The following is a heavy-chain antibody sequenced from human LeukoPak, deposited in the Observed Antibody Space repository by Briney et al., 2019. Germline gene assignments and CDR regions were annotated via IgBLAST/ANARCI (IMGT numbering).Heavy chain of an antibody. CDR2: IYYSGST. J-gene: IGHJ5*02. D-gene: IGHD6-13*01. CDR3: ARAIAAAGSFNWFDP. Sequence: SETLSLTCTVSGGSISSYYWSWIRQPPGKGLEWIGYIYYSGSTNYNPSLKSRVTISVDTSKNQFCLKLSSVAAADTAVYYCARAIAAAGSFNWFDPWGQGTLVTVSS. V-gene: IGHV4-59*01. CDR1: GGSISSYY.